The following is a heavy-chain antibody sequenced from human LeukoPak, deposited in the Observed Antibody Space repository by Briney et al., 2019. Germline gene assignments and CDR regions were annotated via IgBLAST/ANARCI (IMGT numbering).Heavy chain of an antibody. CDR2: ISAYNGNT. Sequence: GASVKVSCKAPGYTFTSYDISWVRQAPGQGLEWMGWISAYNGNTNYAQKLQGRVTMTTDTSTSTAYMELRSLRSDDTAVYYCARGIVATMPGEFDYWGQGTLVTVSS. J-gene: IGHJ4*02. V-gene: IGHV1-18*01. CDR1: GYTFTSYD. CDR3: ARGIVATMPGEFDY. D-gene: IGHD5-12*01.